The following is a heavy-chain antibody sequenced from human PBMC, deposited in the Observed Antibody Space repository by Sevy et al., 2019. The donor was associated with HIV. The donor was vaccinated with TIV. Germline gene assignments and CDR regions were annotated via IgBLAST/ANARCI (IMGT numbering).Heavy chain of an antibody. V-gene: IGHV3-9*01. CDR1: GFTFGDYG. CDR3: VKGNTLTLYGSSEYRLPPGFDS. CDR2: ISWNGVNM. J-gene: IGHJ4*02. Sequence: GGSLRLSCVASGFTFGDYGMHWVRQAPGKGLEWVSGISWNGVNMVYADSVEGRFTISRDNAKNSLYLQVNSLRAEDTALYYCVKGNTLTLYGSSEYRLPPGFDSWGQGTLVTVSS. D-gene: IGHD2-8*01.